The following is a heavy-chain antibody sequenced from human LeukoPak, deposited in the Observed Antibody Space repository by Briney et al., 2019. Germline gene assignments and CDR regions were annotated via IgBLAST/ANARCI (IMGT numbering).Heavy chain of an antibody. CDR1: GYTFTSYY. CDR2: INSSGGST. D-gene: IGHD3-16*02. V-gene: IGHV1-46*01. J-gene: IGHJ5*02. CDR3: ARHVNDYVWGSYRHSNWFDP. Sequence: ASVKVSCKASGYTFTSYYMHWVRQAPGQGLEWMGIINSSGGSTSYAQKFQGRVTMTRDTSTSTVYMELSSLRSEDTAVYYCARHVNDYVWGSYRHSNWFDPWGQGTLVTVSS.